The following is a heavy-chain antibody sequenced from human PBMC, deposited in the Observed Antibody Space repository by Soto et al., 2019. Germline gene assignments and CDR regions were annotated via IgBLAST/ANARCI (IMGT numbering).Heavy chain of an antibody. CDR2: VSSYNGNT. V-gene: IGHV1-18*01. CDR3: ARDVEGSYYPADF. J-gene: IGHJ4*02. CDR1: GYTFTDHG. Sequence: ASVKVSCKTSGYTFTDHGIDWVRQAPGQGLEWVGWVSSYNGNTNYAYNLKDRVIMTTDASTSTAYMELRGLRSDDTAVYYCARDVEGSYYPADFWGQGTPVTVSS. D-gene: IGHD3-10*01.